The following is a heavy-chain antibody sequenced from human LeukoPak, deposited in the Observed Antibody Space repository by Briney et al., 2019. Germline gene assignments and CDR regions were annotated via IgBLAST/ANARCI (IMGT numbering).Heavy chain of an antibody. V-gene: IGHV3-21*01. D-gene: IGHD4-23*01. CDR2: ISSSSSYI. Sequence: GGSLRLSCSASGFTFSSYSMNWVRPAPGKGLEWVSSISSSSSYIYYADSVKGRFTISRDNAKNSLYLQMNSLRAEDTAVYYCARVDDYGGNTVDYWGQGTLVTVSS. J-gene: IGHJ4*02. CDR3: ARVDDYGGNTVDY. CDR1: GFTFSSYS.